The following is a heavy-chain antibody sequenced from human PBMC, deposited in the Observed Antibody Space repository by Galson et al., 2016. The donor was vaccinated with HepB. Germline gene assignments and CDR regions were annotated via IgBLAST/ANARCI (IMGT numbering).Heavy chain of an antibody. CDR3: ARGVGDY. Sequence: SLRLSCAASGFVVSSTYMAWVRQAPGKGLEWVSLIYDDGSAYYADSVKGRFTTSRDKSSNILYLQMSNLRTDDTAIYYCARGVGDYWGQGSLVSVST. CDR1: GFVVSSTY. CDR2: IYDDGSA. V-gene: IGHV3-53*01. J-gene: IGHJ4*02.